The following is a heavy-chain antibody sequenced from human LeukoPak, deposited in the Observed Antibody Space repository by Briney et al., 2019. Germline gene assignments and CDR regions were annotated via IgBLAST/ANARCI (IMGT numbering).Heavy chain of an antibody. D-gene: IGHD2-2*02. CDR3: ARGICTTSCYKGVVDAFDI. J-gene: IGHJ3*02. V-gene: IGHV3-53*01. Sequence: PGGSLRLSCAASGFIVSSNHMSWVRQAPGMGLEWVSIIYSGGSTYYADSVKGRFTVSRDNSKNTLSLQMNSLRAEDTAVYYCARGICTTSCYKGVVDAFDIWGQGTMVTVSS. CDR2: IYSGGST. CDR1: GFIVSSNH.